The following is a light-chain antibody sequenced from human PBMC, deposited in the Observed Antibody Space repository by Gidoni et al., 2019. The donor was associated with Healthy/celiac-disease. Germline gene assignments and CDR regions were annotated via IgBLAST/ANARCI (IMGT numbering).Light chain of an antibody. Sequence: DIQMSQSHSTLSASVRDRVTISGRASQSISSWLAWYQQKPGKAPKLLIYKASSLESGVPSRFSGSGSGTEFTLTISSLQPDDFATYYCQQYNSYPTWTFGQGTKVEIK. CDR3: QQYNSYPTWT. J-gene: IGKJ1*01. CDR1: QSISSW. V-gene: IGKV1-5*03. CDR2: KAS.